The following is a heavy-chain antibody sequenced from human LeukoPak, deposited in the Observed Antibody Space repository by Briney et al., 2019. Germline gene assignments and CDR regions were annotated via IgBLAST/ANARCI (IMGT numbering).Heavy chain of an antibody. CDR2: IHPGDSDI. CDR3: ARQITISHFDY. D-gene: IGHD3-3*01. CDR1: GYTFTTYW. Sequence: KPGESLKISCQGSGYTFTTYWIGWVRQMPVKGLEWMGIIHPGDSDIRYSPSFKGQVTISADKSISTAYLQWSNLKASDTAMYYCARQITISHFDYWGQGTLVTVSS. J-gene: IGHJ4*02. V-gene: IGHV5-51*01.